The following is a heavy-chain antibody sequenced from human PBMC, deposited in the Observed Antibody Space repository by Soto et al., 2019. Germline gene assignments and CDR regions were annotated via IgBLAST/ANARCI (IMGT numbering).Heavy chain of an antibody. CDR2: ITGSGTYI. CDR1: GLTFSSYN. J-gene: IGHJ4*02. CDR3: ARSSYDTVVVITATPPNY. D-gene: IGHD2-15*01. V-gene: IGHV3-21*01. Sequence: EVQLVESGGGLVEPGRSLRLSCAASGLTFSSYNMKWVRQAPGKGLEWVSSITGSGTYIYYADSVKGRFTVSRDNAKNSLFLQMDSLRAEDTAVYYCARSSYDTVVVITATPPNYWGQGTLVTVAS.